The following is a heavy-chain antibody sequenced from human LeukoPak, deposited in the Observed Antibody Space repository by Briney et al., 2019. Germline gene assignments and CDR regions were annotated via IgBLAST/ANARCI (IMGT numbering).Heavy chain of an antibody. D-gene: IGHD3-10*01. CDR1: GGSISSYY. CDR2: IYYSGST. V-gene: IGHV4-59*01. J-gene: IGHJ4*02. Sequence: SETLSLTCTVSGGSISSYYWSWIRQPPGKGLEWIGYIYYSGSTNYNPSLKSRVTISVDTSKNQFSLKLSSVTAADTAVYYCASTIPLQEALDYWGQGTLVTVSS. CDR3: ASTIPLQEALDY.